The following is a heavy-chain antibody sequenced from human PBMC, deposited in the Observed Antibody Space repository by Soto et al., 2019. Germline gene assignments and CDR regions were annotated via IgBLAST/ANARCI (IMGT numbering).Heavy chain of an antibody. CDR1: GGTFRTAA. CDR2: IMPVFRTP. V-gene: IGHV1-69*12. D-gene: IGHD2-8*01. J-gene: IGHJ6*02. CDR3: ARDNDRPQLGGNYYYILDV. Sequence: QVHLEQSGAEVKKPGSSVKVSCKASGGTFRTAAISWVRQAPGQGLEWLGGIMPVFRTPDYAQKFQGRVTITADESXXXAXMELSGLRSDDTAVYYCARDNDRPQLGGNYYYILDVWGQGTTITVSS.